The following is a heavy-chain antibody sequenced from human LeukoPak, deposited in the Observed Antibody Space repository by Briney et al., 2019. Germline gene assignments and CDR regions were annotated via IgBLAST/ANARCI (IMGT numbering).Heavy chain of an antibody. CDR1: EFTFSSYE. J-gene: IGHJ4*02. V-gene: IGHV3-48*03. CDR2: ISSSGSTI. D-gene: IGHD3-22*01. Sequence: PGGSLRLSCAASEFTFSSYEMNWVRQAPGKGLEWVSYISSSGSTILYADSVKGRFTISRDNSKNTLSLQMNRLRAEDTAVYYCARVGRSFTMIEVVTPYWGQGTLVTVSS. CDR3: ARVGRSFTMIEVVTPY.